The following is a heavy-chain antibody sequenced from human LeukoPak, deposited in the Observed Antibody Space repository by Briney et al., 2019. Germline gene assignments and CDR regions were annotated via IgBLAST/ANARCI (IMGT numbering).Heavy chain of an antibody. CDR3: ARGVGATGAFDI. V-gene: IGHV4-59*01. Sequence: PSETLSLTCTVSGGSISNYYWSWIRQPPGQGLESIGYIYYSGSTNYNPSLKSRVTISVDTSKNQFSLKLSSVTAADTAVYYCARGVGATGAFDIWGQGTMVTVSS. J-gene: IGHJ3*02. CDR1: GGSISNYY. D-gene: IGHD1-26*01. CDR2: IYYSGST.